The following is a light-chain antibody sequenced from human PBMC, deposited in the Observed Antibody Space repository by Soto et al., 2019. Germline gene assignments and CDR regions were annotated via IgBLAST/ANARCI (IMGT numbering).Light chain of an antibody. V-gene: IGLV1-44*01. J-gene: IGLJ2*01. CDR2: TNN. CDR3: AAWDDSLDGPL. Sequence: QLVLTQPPSASGTPGQRVTISCSGSSSNIGRNTVNWYQQLPRTAPKLLIYTNNQRPSGVPDRFSGSKSATSASLAISGLQSEDEADYYCAAWDDSLDGPLFGGGTKLTVL. CDR1: SSNIGRNT.